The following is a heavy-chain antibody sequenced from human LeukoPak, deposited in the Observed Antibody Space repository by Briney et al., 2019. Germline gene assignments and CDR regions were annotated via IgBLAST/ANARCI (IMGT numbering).Heavy chain of an antibody. CDR1: GFTFTNFW. V-gene: IGHV3-7*01. CDR2: IKQDGSEK. Sequence: GGSLRLSCAASGFTFTNFWMTWVRQAPGKGLEWVANIKQDGSEKYYVDAVKGRFTISRDSAKNSLYLQMNNLRVEDTAVYYCGRSMDVWGQGTTVTVSS. CDR3: GRSMDV. J-gene: IGHJ6*02.